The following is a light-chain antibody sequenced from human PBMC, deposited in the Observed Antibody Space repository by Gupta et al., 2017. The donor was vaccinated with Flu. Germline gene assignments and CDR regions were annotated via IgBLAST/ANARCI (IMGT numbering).Light chain of an antibody. CDR2: LGS. CDR3: RQCLQTPFT. Sequence: ESVMTQSPLSLPVTPGEPASISCRASQSRLHSNGYNYLDWYLQKPGQSPQLLIYLGSNRASGVPDRFSGSGSGTDFTLKVSRVEADDVGVYYCRQCLQTPFTFGPGTKVDIK. J-gene: IGKJ3*01. CDR1: QSRLHSNGYNY. V-gene: IGKV2-28*01.